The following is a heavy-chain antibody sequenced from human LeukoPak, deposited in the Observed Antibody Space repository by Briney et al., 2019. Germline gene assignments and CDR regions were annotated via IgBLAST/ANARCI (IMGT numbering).Heavy chain of an antibody. Sequence: SVKVSFKASGGTFSSYAISWVRQAPGQGLEWMGGIIPIFGTANYAQKFQGRVTITADESTSTAYMELSSLRSEDTAVYYCARVGGDCGGDCYHFDYWGQGALVTVSS. CDR1: GGTFSSYA. J-gene: IGHJ4*02. V-gene: IGHV1-69*01. CDR2: IIPIFGTA. D-gene: IGHD2-21*02. CDR3: ARVGGDCGGDCYHFDY.